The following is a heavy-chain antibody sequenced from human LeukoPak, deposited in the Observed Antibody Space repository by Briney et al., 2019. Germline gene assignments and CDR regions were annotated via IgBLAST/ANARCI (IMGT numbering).Heavy chain of an antibody. D-gene: IGHD4-23*01. CDR2: IYYSGST. Sequence: SETLSLTCTVSGGSISSSGYYWGWIRQPPGKGLEWIGSIYYSGSTYYNPSLKSRVTISVDTSKNQFSLKLSSVTAADTAVYYCASGPDYGGNRKNWFDPWGQGTLVTVSS. CDR1: GGSISSSGYY. CDR3: ASGPDYGGNRKNWFDP. J-gene: IGHJ5*02. V-gene: IGHV4-39*01.